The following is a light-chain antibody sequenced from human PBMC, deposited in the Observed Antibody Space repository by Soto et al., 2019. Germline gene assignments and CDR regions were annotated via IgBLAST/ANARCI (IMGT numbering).Light chain of an antibody. J-gene: IGLJ1*01. V-gene: IGLV2-23*02. Sequence: QSVLTQPASVSGSPGQSITISCTGTSSVVGSYNLVSWYQQHPGKAPKLMIYEVSKRPSGVSNRFSGSKSVNTASLTISGLQAEDEADYYCCSYAGSPFYVFGTGTKVTVL. CDR1: SSVVGSYNL. CDR2: EVS. CDR3: CSYAGSPFYV.